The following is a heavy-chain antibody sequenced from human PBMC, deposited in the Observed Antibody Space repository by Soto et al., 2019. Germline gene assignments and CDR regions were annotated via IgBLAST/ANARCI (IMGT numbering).Heavy chain of an antibody. Sequence: EVQLLESGGGLVQPGGSLRLSCAASGFTFSNFGMNWVRQAPGKGLEWVSAISGSGSTTYYAESVKGRFTISRDNSKNTLYVQMNSPRAEDTAIYYCAKAIYTSPIYFFDSWGQGTLVTVSS. D-gene: IGHD2-2*01. V-gene: IGHV3-23*01. CDR3: AKAIYTSPIYFFDS. J-gene: IGHJ4*02. CDR2: ISGSGSTT. CDR1: GFTFSNFG.